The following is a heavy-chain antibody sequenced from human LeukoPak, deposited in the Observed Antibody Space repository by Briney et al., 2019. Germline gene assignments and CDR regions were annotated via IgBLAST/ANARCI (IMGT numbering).Heavy chain of an antibody. V-gene: IGHV3-74*01. J-gene: IGHJ5*02. Sequence: GSLRRSRAASGFTFRIYWMHWVRQAPGKGPVWVSRVNPGGSSTNYADSVKGRFTISRDNAKNTLYLQMNSMTAEDAAVYYCPRGSFRGGSCARGFDPWGQGTLVTVSS. CDR2: VNPGGSST. CDR1: GFTFRIYW. D-gene: IGHD2-15*01. CDR3: PRGSFRGGSCARGFDP.